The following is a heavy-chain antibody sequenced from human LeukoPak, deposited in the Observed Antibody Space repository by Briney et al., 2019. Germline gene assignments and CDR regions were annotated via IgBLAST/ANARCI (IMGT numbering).Heavy chain of an antibody. Sequence: GGSLRLSCAASGFTLSGYAMHWVRQAPGKGLVWVSRIKSDGSITSYADSVMGRFTISRDNARNTLFLEMNSPRAEDSAVYYCARDGFLGPVTAYLDYWGQGTPVTVSS. CDR1: GFTLSGYA. CDR3: ARDGFLGPVTAYLDY. J-gene: IGHJ4*02. D-gene: IGHD2-21*02. CDR2: IKSDGSIT. V-gene: IGHV3-74*01.